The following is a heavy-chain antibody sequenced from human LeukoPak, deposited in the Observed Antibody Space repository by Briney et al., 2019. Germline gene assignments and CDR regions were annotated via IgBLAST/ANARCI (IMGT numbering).Heavy chain of an antibody. Sequence: PSETLSLTCAVYGGSFSGYYWSWIRQPPGKGLEWIGEINHSGSTNYNPSLESRVTISVDTSKNQFSLKLSSVTAADTAVYYCARVKRRYCSGGSCYSGRSAFDIWGQGTMVTVSS. CDR3: ARVKRRYCSGGSCYSGRSAFDI. CDR2: INHSGST. V-gene: IGHV4-34*01. J-gene: IGHJ3*02. CDR1: GGSFSGYY. D-gene: IGHD2-15*01.